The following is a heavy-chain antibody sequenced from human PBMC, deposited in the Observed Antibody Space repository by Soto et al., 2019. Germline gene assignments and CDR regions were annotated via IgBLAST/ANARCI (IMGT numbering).Heavy chain of an antibody. CDR3: ARRYGYSFDY. D-gene: IGHD1-1*01. V-gene: IGHV4-59*08. CDR1: GGSISSYY. CDR2: IYYSGST. J-gene: IGHJ4*02. Sequence: QVQLQESGPGLVKPSETLSLTCTVSGGSISSYYWSWIRQPPGKGLEWVGYIYYSGSTNYNPSLKSRGTISVDTSKNQFSLTLSSVTAADTVVYYCARRYGYSFDYWGQGTLVTVSS.